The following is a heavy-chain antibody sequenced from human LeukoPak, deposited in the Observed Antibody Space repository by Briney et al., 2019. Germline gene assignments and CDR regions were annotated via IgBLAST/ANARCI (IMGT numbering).Heavy chain of an antibody. CDR2: IKQDGSEK. J-gene: IGHJ5*02. CDR3: ASFRSSHLRFLEWARGWFDP. Sequence: GGSLRLSCAASGFTFSSYWMSWVRQAPGKGLEWVANIKQDGSEKYYVDSVKGRFTISRDNAKNSLYLQMNSLRAEDTAVYYCASFRSSHLRFLEWARGWFDPWGQGTLVTVSS. V-gene: IGHV3-7*01. CDR1: GFTFSSYW. D-gene: IGHD3-3*01.